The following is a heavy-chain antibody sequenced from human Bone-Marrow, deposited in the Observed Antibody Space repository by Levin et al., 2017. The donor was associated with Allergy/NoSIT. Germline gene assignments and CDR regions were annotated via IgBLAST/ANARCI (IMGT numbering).Heavy chain of an antibody. J-gene: IGHJ4*02. Sequence: GESLKISCAASGFTFSSYGMHWVRQAPGKGLEWVAVISYDGSNKFYADSVKGRFTISRDNSKNTLYLEMNGLGPEDTAVYYCAKFEGPYSTRWYELYNWGQGTLVTVSS. V-gene: IGHV3-30*18. CDR3: AKFEGPYSTRWYELYN. D-gene: IGHD6-13*01. CDR1: GFTFSSYG. CDR2: ISYDGSNK.